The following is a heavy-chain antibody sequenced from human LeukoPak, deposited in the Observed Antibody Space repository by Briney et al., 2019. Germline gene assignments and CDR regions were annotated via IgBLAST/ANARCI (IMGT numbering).Heavy chain of an antibody. CDR3: ARRLGRAATQYYYYMDV. D-gene: IGHD2-15*01. V-gene: IGHV4-39*01. J-gene: IGHJ6*03. CDR1: GGSISSSSYY. CDR2: IYYSGST. Sequence: SETLSLTCTVSGGSISSSSYYWGWIRQPPGKGLEWIGSIYYSGSTYYNPSLKSRVTISVDTSKNQFSLKLSSVTAADTAVYYCARRLGRAATQYYYYMDVWGKGTTVTISS.